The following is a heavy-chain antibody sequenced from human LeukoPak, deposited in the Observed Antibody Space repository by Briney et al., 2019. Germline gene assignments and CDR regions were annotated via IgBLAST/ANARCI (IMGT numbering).Heavy chain of an antibody. V-gene: IGHV3-23*01. J-gene: IGHJ4*02. CDR1: GFTFSTYV. Sequence: GVSLRLSCAASGFTFSTYVMSWVRQAPGKGLEWVSAITGSGGNTYYADSVKGRFTISRDNSKNTLYLQMNSLGADDTAVYYCAKGNWRYFDYWGQGTLVTVS. CDR2: ITGSGGNT. CDR3: AKGNWRYFDY. D-gene: IGHD1-1*01.